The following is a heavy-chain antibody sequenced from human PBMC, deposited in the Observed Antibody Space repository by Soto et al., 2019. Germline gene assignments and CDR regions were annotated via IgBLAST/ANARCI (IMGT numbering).Heavy chain of an antibody. J-gene: IGHJ4*02. Sequence: ASVKLSCKASGYTFTSYARHRVSHAPGQRLEWMGWINAGNGNTKYSQKFQGRVTITRDTSASTAYMELSSLRSEDTAVYYCARDVILWFGGHWVDYWGQGTLVSVSS. CDR2: INAGNGNT. D-gene: IGHD3-10*01. CDR3: ARDVILWFGGHWVDY. CDR1: GYTFTSYA. V-gene: IGHV1-3*01.